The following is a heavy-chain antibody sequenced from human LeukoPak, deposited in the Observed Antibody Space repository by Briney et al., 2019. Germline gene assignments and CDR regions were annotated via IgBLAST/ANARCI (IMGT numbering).Heavy chain of an antibody. CDR2: INPSGGST. J-gene: IGHJ3*02. CDR1: GYTFTSYY. V-gene: IGHV1-46*01. Sequence: ASVKVSCKASGYTFTSYYMHWVRQAPGQGLEWMGIINPSGGSTSYAQKFQGRVTMTRDMSTSTVYMELSSLRSEDTAVYYCLVVAISTGGAFDIWGQGTMVTVSS. D-gene: IGHD3-22*01. CDR3: LVVAISTGGAFDI.